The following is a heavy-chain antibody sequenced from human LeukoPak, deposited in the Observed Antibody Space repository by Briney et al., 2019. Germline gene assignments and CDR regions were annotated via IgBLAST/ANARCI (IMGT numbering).Heavy chain of an antibody. CDR1: GGSLRSGGYY. D-gene: IGHD3-22*01. Sequence: PQALSLTCTVSGGSLRSGGYYWRWIRQHPGKGLECIGYIYYSGRTYYHPPRKSRVPTSVNTPKNHFSLKLSSVAAADPARYYCARDKIYYDSRGYLCFGAFDIWGEGTMVTLPS. CDR2: IYYSGRT. J-gene: IGHJ3*02. V-gene: IGHV4-31*03. CDR3: ARDKIYYDSRGYLCFGAFDI.